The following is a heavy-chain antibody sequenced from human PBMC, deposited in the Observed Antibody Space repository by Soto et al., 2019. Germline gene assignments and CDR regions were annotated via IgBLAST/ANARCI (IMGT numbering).Heavy chain of an antibody. CDR3: ASSEPYCSSTSCYVSWFDP. CDR2: INPSGGST. D-gene: IGHD2-2*01. V-gene: IGHV1-46*01. J-gene: IGHJ5*02. Sequence: ASVKVSCKASGYTFTSYYMHWVRQAPGQGLEWMGIINPSGGSTSYAQKFQGRVTMTRDTSTSTVYMELSSLRSEDTAVYYCASSEPYCSSTSCYVSWFDPWGQGTLVTVS. CDR1: GYTFTSYY.